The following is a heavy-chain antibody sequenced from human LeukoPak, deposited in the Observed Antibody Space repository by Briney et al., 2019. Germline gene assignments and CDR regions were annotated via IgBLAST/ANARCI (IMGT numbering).Heavy chain of an antibody. J-gene: IGHJ4*02. V-gene: IGHV4-39*07. CDR1: GGSITSSSYY. D-gene: IGHD6-19*01. CDR2: INHSGST. CDR3: ARAPHLRYSSGPDY. Sequence: SETLSLTCTVSGGSITSSSYYWSWIRQPPGKGLEWIGEINHSGSTNYNPSLKSRVTISVDTSKNQFSLKLSSVTAADTAVYYCARAPHLRYSSGPDYWGQGTLVTVSS.